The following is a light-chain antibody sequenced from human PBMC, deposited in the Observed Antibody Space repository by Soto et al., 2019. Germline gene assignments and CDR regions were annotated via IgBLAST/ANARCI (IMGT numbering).Light chain of an antibody. Sequence: QSALTQPASVSGSPGQSITISCTGTSSDIGFYNYVSWYQQHPGKAPKLTIYDVSNRPSGVSDRFSGSKSGNTASLTISGLQAEDEADYYCSSDSSSSTPFVFGTGTKLTVL. V-gene: IGLV2-14*03. CDR1: SSDIGFYNY. CDR2: DVS. CDR3: SSDSSSSTPFV. J-gene: IGLJ1*01.